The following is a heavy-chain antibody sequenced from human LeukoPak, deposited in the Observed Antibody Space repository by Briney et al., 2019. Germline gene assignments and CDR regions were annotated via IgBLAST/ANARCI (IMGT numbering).Heavy chain of an antibody. D-gene: IGHD6-19*01. V-gene: IGHV3-21*01. CDR2: ISSSSSYI. CDR1: GFTFSSYS. J-gene: IGHJ4*02. Sequence: PGGSLRRSCAASGFTFSSYSMNWVRQAPGKGLEWVSSISSSSSYIYYADSVKGRFTISRDNAKNSLYLQMNTLRAEDTAVYYCARDPYSSAATDYWGQGTLVTVSS. CDR3: ARDPYSSAATDY.